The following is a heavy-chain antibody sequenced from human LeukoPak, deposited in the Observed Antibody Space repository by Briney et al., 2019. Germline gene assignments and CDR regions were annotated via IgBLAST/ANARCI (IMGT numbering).Heavy chain of an antibody. CDR1: GGSISSGDYY. Sequence: SQTLSLTCTVSGGSISSGDYYWSWIRQPPGKGLEWIGYIYYSGSTYYTPSLKSRVTISVDTSKNQFSLKLTSVTAADTAIYYCARDNDDGDYVGWFDPWGQGTLVTVSS. CDR3: ARDNDDGDYVGWFDP. J-gene: IGHJ5*02. CDR2: IYYSGST. V-gene: IGHV4-30-4*01. D-gene: IGHD4-17*01.